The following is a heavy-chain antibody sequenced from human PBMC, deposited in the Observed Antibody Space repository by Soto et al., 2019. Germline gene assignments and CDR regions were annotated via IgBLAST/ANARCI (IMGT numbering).Heavy chain of an antibody. CDR1: GGSISSYY. CDR3: AREGGGSYGAFDI. V-gene: IGHV4-59*01. D-gene: IGHD1-26*01. Sequence: PSETLSLTCTVFGGSISSYYWSWVRRPPGKGLEWIGYVYNSGGTTYSPSFKSRVTISVDTSKNQFSLKLTSVTAADTAVYYCAREGGGSYGAFDIWGQGTMVTVSS. CDR2: VYNSGGT. J-gene: IGHJ3*02.